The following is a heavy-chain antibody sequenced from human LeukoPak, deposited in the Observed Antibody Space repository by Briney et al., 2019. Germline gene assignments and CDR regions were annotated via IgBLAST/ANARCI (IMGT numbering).Heavy chain of an antibody. J-gene: IGHJ4*02. D-gene: IGHD1-26*01. CDR2: INHSGST. CDR3: ARHRGGSYYRHFDY. CDR1: GGSFSGYY. V-gene: IGHV4-34*01. Sequence: SETLSLTCAVYGGSFSGYYWSWIRQPPGKGLEWIGEINHSGSTNYNPSLKSRVTISVDTSKNQFSLKLSSVTAADTAVYYCARHRGGSYYRHFDYWGQGTLVTVSS.